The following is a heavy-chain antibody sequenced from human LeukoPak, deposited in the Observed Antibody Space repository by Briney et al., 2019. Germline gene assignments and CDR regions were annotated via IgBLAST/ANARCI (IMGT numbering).Heavy chain of an antibody. Sequence: ASVKVSCKASGGTFSSYTLSWVRQAPGQGLEWMGRIIPILGIANYAQKFQGRVTLTADKSTSTAYMELSSRRSEATAVYYCARCRSSTSCYFLDSWGQGTLVTVSS. V-gene: IGHV1-69*02. CDR3: ARCRSSTSCYFLDS. D-gene: IGHD2-2*01. CDR1: GGTFSSYT. J-gene: IGHJ4*02. CDR2: IIPILGIA.